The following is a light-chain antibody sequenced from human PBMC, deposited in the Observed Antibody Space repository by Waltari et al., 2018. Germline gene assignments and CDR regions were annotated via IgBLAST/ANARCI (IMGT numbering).Light chain of an antibody. J-gene: IGKJ2*01. CDR1: QSLLYNSHNNNY. CDR2: WAS. V-gene: IGKV4-1*01. Sequence: DIVMTQSPDSLAVSLGEKATINCKSNQSLLYNSHNNNYLAWYQQKPGQPLKLFFYWASSRESGVPDRFSGSGSGTDFTLTIGSLQAEDVAVYYCQQYYTAPYTFGQGTKLEIK. CDR3: QQYYTAPYT.